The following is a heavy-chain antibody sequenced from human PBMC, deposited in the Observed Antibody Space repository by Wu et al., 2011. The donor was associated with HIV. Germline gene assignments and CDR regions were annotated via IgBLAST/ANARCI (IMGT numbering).Heavy chain of an antibody. Sequence: QVQLVQSGAEVKKPGSSVRVSCKASGGTFSSYAISWVRQAPGQGLEWMGKIIPIFGTTNYAQNFQGRVTITADKSATAAYMEVTRLTSEDTAIYYCALVRDGSSPAKYFDPWGQGTLVTVSS. CDR1: GGTFSSYA. J-gene: IGHJ5*02. V-gene: IGHV1-69*14. D-gene: IGHD6-6*01. CDR3: ALVRDGSSPAKYFDP. CDR2: IIPIFGTT.